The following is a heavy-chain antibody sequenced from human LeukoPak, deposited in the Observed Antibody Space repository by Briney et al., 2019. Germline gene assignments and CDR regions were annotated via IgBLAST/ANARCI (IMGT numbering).Heavy chain of an antibody. Sequence: GGSLRLSCAASGLTVSSSYMSWVRQAPGKGLEWVSIIYNDGSTYYADSMKGRFTISRDNAKNSLYLQMNSLRAEDTAVYYCARLRGDYGDDYWGQGTLVTVSS. CDR1: GLTVSSSY. CDR3: ARLRGDYGDDY. CDR2: IYNDGST. J-gene: IGHJ4*02. D-gene: IGHD4-17*01. V-gene: IGHV3-53*01.